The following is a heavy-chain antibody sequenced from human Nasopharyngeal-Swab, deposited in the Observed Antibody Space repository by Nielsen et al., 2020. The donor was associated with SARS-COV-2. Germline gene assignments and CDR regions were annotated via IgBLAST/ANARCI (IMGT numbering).Heavy chain of an antibody. V-gene: IGHV3-23*01. CDR2: ISGSGDNT. D-gene: IGHD3-9*01. CDR3: AKPHLRYYDWLLFDY. CDR1: AFTFSHYA. Sequence: GGSLRLSCAGSAFTFSHYAMSWGRQAPGKGLEWVSAISGSGDNTYYADSVKGRFTISRDNPKNTLYLQMNSLRAEDTAVYYCAKPHLRYYDWLLFDYWGQGTLVTVSS. J-gene: IGHJ4*02.